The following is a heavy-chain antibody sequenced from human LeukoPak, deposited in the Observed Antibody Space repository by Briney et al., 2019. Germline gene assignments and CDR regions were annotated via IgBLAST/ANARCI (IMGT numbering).Heavy chain of an antibody. CDR1: GFSFSSYA. CDR2: IKEDGSEK. Sequence: GGSLRLSCAASGFSFSSYAMSWVRQAPGKGLEWVANIKEDGSEKTYVDSVKGRFTISRDNAKNSLYLQINSLRAEDTAIYYCARLRIAVSATGGFDYWGQGTLVTVSS. CDR3: ARLRIAVSATGGFDY. J-gene: IGHJ4*02. V-gene: IGHV3-7*03. D-gene: IGHD6-19*01.